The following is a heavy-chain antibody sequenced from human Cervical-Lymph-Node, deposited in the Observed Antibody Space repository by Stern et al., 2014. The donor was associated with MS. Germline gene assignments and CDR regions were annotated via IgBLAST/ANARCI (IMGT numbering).Heavy chain of an antibody. D-gene: IGHD2-15*01. CDR2: LNTDRGNT. V-gene: IGHV1-3*04. Sequence: QVQLVQSGAEVKKPGASVKVSCKASGYNFRSHAIHWVRQAPGQRLEWMGWLNTDRGNTKISQEFQGRVTFTRDTSANTAYMELSRLRSEDTALYYCAREGCIGGYCYADYDQWGQGTLVTVSS. J-gene: IGHJ5*02. CDR1: GYNFRSHA. CDR3: AREGCIGGYCYADYDQ.